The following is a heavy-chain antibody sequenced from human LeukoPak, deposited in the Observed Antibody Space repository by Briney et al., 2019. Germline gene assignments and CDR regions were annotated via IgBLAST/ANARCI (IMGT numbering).Heavy chain of an antibody. CDR1: GFTFSSYA. Sequence: PGGSLRLSCAASGFTFSSYAMSWVRQAPGKGLEWVSAISGSGGSTYYADSVKGRFTISRDNSKNTLYLQMNSLRAEDTAVYYCAKQGTMIVVVEYYFDYWGQGTLVTVSS. J-gene: IGHJ4*02. D-gene: IGHD3-22*01. V-gene: IGHV3-23*01. CDR3: AKQGTMIVVVEYYFDY. CDR2: ISGSGGST.